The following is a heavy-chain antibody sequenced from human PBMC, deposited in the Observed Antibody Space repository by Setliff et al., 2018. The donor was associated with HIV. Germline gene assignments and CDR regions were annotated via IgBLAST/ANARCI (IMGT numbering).Heavy chain of an antibody. Sequence: PSETLSLTCTVSGGSMNNYYWNWIRQTPGKGLEWIGYIYENAYAHYTVSLRSRVTVSMDTSKNQFSLTLRSVTAADRAVYYCARAQMHRGVVSWSLYYFDHWGQGTLVTVSS. CDR2: IYENAYA. J-gene: IGHJ4*02. D-gene: IGHD3-10*01. CDR3: ARAQMHRGVVSWSLYYFDH. V-gene: IGHV4-59*01. CDR1: GGSMNNYY.